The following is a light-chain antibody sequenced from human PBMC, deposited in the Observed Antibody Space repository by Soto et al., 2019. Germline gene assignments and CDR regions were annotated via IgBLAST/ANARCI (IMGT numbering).Light chain of an antibody. Sequence: QSVLTQPASVSGSPGQSITISCTGTSSDVGGNKYVSWYQHYPGKAPKLMIFDVSNRPSGVSNRFSGSKSGNTASLTISGLQAEDEDDYYCSAFTGTTDVFGTGNKVTVL. V-gene: IGLV2-14*03. CDR2: DVS. CDR1: SSDVGGNKY. CDR3: SAFTGTTDV. J-gene: IGLJ1*01.